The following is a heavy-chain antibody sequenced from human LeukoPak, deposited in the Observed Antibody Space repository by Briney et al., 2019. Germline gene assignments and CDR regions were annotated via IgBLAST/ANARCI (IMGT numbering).Heavy chain of an antibody. Sequence: SETLSLTCTVSGGSISSGSYYWSWIRQPPGKGLEWIGEINHSGSTNYNPSLKSRVTISVDTSKNQFSLKLSSVTAADTAVYYCARNQRWFDPWGQGTLVTVSS. D-gene: IGHD2-2*01. CDR3: ARNQRWFDP. CDR2: INHSGST. J-gene: IGHJ5*02. V-gene: IGHV4-39*07. CDR1: GGSISSGSYY.